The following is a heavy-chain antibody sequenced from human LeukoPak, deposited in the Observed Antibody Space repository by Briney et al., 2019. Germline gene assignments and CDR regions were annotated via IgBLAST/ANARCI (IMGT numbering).Heavy chain of an antibody. J-gene: IGHJ5*02. CDR2: INSDGSNT. CDR1: GFILSNYW. CDR3: AREDYCSGGSCLENWFDP. Sequence: GGPLRLSCAASGFILSNYWMHWVRQAPGKGPVWVSRINSDGSNTRYADSVKGRFTISRDNAKNTLYLQMNSLRDEDTAVYYCAREDYCSGGSCLENWFDPWGQGTLVTVSS. D-gene: IGHD2-15*01. V-gene: IGHV3-74*01.